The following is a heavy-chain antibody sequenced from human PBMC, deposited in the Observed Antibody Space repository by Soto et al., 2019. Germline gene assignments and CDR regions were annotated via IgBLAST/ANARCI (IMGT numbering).Heavy chain of an antibody. Sequence: EVQLVESGGGLVQPGRSLRLSCAASGFTFDDYAMHWVRQAPGKGLEWVSGISWNSGSIGYADSVKGRFTISRDNAKNSLYLQMNSLRAEDTALSYCARGSWNDKYYFDYWGQGTLVTVSS. CDR3: ARGSWNDKYYFDY. J-gene: IGHJ4*02. V-gene: IGHV3-9*01. D-gene: IGHD1-1*01. CDR2: ISWNSGSI. CDR1: GFTFDDYA.